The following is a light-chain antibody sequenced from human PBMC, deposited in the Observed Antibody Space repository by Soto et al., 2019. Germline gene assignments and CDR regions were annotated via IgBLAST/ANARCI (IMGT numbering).Light chain of an antibody. CDR3: GAWDRGLKAGV. V-gene: IGLV1-51*02. CDR1: SSNIWRNY. CDR2: END. J-gene: IGLJ3*02. Sequence: QSVLTQPPSVSAAPGEKVTIPCSGTSSNIWRNYVSWYQQLPGSAPKLLIYENDRRPSGIPDRFSGSKSGTAATLDITGLQTGDEADYYCGAWDRGLKAGVFGGGTKVTVL.